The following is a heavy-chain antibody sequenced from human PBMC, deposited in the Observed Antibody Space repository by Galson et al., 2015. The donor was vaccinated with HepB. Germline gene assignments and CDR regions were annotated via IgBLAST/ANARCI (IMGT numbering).Heavy chain of an antibody. CDR2: INPSGGST. CDR3: ARILTGGGDY. J-gene: IGHJ4*02. CDR1: GYTFTSYF. Sequence: SVKVSCKASGYTFTSYFIHWVRQAPGQGLEWMGIINPSGGSTSYAQKFQGRVTMTRDTSTSTVYMELSSLRSEDTAVYYCARILTGGGDYWGQGTLVTVSS. D-gene: IGHD1-14*01. V-gene: IGHV1-46*03.